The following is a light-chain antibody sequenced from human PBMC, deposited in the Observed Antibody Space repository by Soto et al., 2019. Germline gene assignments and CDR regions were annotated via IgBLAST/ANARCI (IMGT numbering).Light chain of an antibody. CDR2: YDS. J-gene: IGLJ2*01. CDR3: QVWDSSSDHPV. V-gene: IGLV3-21*04. Sequence: SYELTQPPSVSVAPGKTASITCGGDNIGSQSVHWYQRRPGQAPVLVIYYDSDRPSGIPERFSGSNSGNTATLTISRVEAGDEADYYCQVWDSSSDHPVFGGGTKLTVL. CDR1: NIGSQS.